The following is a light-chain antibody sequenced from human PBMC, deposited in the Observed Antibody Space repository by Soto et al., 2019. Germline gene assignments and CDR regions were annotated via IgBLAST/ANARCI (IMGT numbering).Light chain of an antibody. J-gene: IGKJ3*01. CDR2: ATS. CDR1: QSIGNY. CDR3: QKYDNVPFT. Sequence: EVVLTPSPATLSWFPGEGATLSCRASQSIGNYLAWYQQKPGQAPRLLIYATSNRATGIPARFSGSGSGTDFTLTISSLQPEDVATYYCQKYDNVPFTFGPGTKVDIK. V-gene: IGKV3-11*01.